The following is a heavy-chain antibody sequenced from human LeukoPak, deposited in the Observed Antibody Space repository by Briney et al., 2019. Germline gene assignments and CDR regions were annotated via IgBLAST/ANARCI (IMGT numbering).Heavy chain of an antibody. CDR2: IYHSGST. V-gene: IGHV4-30-2*02. J-gene: IGHJ6*03. CDR1: GGSISSGGYY. CDR3: ARLGTAAAALMEGYYYYMDV. D-gene: IGHD6-25*01. Sequence: SQTLSLTCTVSGGSISSGGYYWSWIRQPPGKGLEWIGYIYHSGSTYYNPSLKSRVTISVDRSKNQFSLKLSSVTAADTAVYYCARLGTAAAALMEGYYYYMDVWGKGTTVTVSS.